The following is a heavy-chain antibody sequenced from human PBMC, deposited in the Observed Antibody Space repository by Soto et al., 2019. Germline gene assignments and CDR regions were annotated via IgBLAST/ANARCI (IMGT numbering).Heavy chain of an antibody. V-gene: IGHV1-69*13. CDR3: ARSDTYYYDSSGPYGMDV. J-gene: IGHJ6*02. CDR2: IIPIFGTA. CDR1: GGTFSSYA. D-gene: IGHD3-22*01. Sequence: GASVKVSCKASGGTFSSYAISWVRQAPGQGLEWMGGIIPIFGTANYAQKFQGRVTITAGESTSTAYMELSSLRSEDTAVYYCARSDTYYYDSSGPYGMDVWGQGTTVTVSS.